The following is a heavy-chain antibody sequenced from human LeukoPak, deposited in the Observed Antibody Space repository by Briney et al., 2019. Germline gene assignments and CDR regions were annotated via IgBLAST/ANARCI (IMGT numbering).Heavy chain of an antibody. V-gene: IGHV1-2*02. CDR1: GYTFTSYG. CDR2: INPNSGGT. CDR3: ARGAFTIFGVVTPPGY. D-gene: IGHD3-3*01. J-gene: IGHJ4*02. Sequence: ASVKVSCKASGYTFTSYGISWVRQAPGQGLEWMGWINPNSGGTNYAQKFQGRVTMTRDTSISTAYMELSRLRSDDTAVYYCARGAFTIFGVVTPPGYWGQGTLVTVSS.